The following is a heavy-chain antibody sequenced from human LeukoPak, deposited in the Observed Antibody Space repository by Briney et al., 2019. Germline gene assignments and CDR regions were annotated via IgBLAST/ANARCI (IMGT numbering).Heavy chain of an antibody. D-gene: IGHD2-2*01. CDR2: ISGSGGST. CDR1: GFTFSSYA. V-gene: IGHV3-23*01. CDR3: AKLDIVVVPAANFDY. Sequence: PGGSLRLSCAASGFTFSSYAMSWVRQAPGKGLEWASAISGSGGSTYYADSVKGRFTISRDNSKNTLYLQMNSLRAEDTAVYYCAKLDIVVVPAANFDYWGQGTLVTVSS. J-gene: IGHJ4*02.